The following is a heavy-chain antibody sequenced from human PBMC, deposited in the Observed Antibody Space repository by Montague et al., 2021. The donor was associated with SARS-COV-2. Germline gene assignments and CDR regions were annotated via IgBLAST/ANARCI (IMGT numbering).Heavy chain of an antibody. V-gene: IGHV3-23*03. D-gene: IGHD3-9*01. CDR2: SCSGGCDT. CDR3: AKADDYFDSGIDH. CDR1: GFTFDTFA. Sequence: SLRLSCAASGFTFDTFAMNWVRQAPGKGLEWVAVSCSGGCDTYYAESVKGRFIISRDNSRKTLYLQMKSLRAEDTAVYYCAKADDYFDSGIDHWGQGTLVTVSS. J-gene: IGHJ4*02.